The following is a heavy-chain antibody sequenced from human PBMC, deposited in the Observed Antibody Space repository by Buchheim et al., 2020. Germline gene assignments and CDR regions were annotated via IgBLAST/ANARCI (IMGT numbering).Heavy chain of an antibody. CDR3: ASLTYYYDSSGYTLAEYFQH. Sequence: QLQLQESGSGLVKPSQTLSLTCAVSGGSISSGGYSWSWIRQPPGKGLEWIGYIYHSGSTYYNPSLKSRVTISVDRSKNQFSLKLSSVTAADTAVYYCASLTYYYDSSGYTLAEYFQHWGQGTL. CDR1: GGSISSGGYS. J-gene: IGHJ1*01. V-gene: IGHV4-30-2*01. CDR2: IYHSGST. D-gene: IGHD3-22*01.